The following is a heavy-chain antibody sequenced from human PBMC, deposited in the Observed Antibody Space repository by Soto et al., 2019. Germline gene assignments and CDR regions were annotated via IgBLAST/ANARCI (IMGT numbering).Heavy chain of an antibody. J-gene: IGHJ5*02. D-gene: IGHD3-3*01. CDR1: GFTFSSYA. CDR2: ISSNGGST. V-gene: IGHV3-64*01. Sequence: GGSLRLSCAASGFTFSSYAMHWVRQAPGKGLEYVSAISSNGGSTYYANSVKGRFTISRDNSKNTLYLQMGSLRAEDMAVYYCARVANDFWSGYLSWGQGTLVTVSS. CDR3: ARVANDFWSGYLS.